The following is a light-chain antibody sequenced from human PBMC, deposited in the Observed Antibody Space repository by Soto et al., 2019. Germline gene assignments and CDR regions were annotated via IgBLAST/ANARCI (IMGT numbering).Light chain of an antibody. J-gene: IGKJ5*01. V-gene: IGKV3-15*01. CDR2: RAS. CDR1: QSIGSN. CDR3: QQYDNWPIT. Sequence: ETVLMQSPATLSVSPGERAILSCRASQSIGSNLAWYQQRPGQVPRLLIYRASTRATDTPARFSGSGSGTEFALTISSLQSEDVAVYSCQQYDNWPITFGQGTRLEIK.